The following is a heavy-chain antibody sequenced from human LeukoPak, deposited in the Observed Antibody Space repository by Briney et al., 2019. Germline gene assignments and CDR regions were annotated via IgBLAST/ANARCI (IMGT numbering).Heavy chain of an antibody. V-gene: IGHV3-21*01. D-gene: IGHD5-18*01. CDR3: ARGYSSGYRIDY. J-gene: IGHJ4*02. CDR2: ISSSSSYI. CDR1: GFTFSIYS. Sequence: GGSLRLSCAASGFTFSIYSMNWVRQAPGKGLEWVSSISSSSSYIYYADSVKGRFTISRDNAKNTLYLQMNSLRAEDTAVYYCARGYSSGYRIDYWGQGALVTVSS.